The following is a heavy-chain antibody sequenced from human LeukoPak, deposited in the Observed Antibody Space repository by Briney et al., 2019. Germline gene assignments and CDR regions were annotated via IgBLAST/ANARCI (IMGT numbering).Heavy chain of an antibody. V-gene: IGHV1-8*03. CDR3: ARGLESYDSGTYPVLSS. Sequence: GASVKVSCKASGYTFSNYDINWVRQATGQGLEWMGWMNPNSGDTRYAQKFQGRVTITRNTSINTAYMELSSLRSEDTAVYYCARGLESYDSGTYPVLSSWGQGTLVTVSS. J-gene: IGHJ4*02. CDR2: MNPNSGDT. CDR1: GYTFSNYD. D-gene: IGHD3-22*01.